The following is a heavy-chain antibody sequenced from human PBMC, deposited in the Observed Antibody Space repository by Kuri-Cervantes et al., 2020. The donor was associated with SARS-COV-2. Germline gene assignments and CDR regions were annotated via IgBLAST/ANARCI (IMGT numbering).Heavy chain of an antibody. CDR2: IKHNSGGT. D-gene: IGHD5-18*01. CDR3: AREMGIGYSYGFFGFIDV. J-gene: IGHJ6*03. V-gene: IGHV1-2*02. CDR1: GYTFTGYY. Sequence: ASVKGSCKASGYTFTGYYMHWVRQAPGQGLEWMGWIKHNSGGTNYAQKFQGRVTMTRDTSISTAYMELSRLRSDDTAVYYCAREMGIGYSYGFFGFIDVWGKGTTVTVSS.